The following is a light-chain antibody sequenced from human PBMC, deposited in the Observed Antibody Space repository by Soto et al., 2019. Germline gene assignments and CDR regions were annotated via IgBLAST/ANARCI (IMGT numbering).Light chain of an antibody. V-gene: IGKV1-9*01. CDR1: QGIGTY. CDR3: QQLNTFPPFFT. Sequence: IHLTQCPSSLSASVVDICTVTVLAIQGIGTYLVWYQQKSGKAPTVLIYASSTLQTGVPSRFSGSGSGTDFSLTISSLQPEDFATYFCQQLNTFPPFFTFGPGTKVDI. CDR2: ASS. J-gene: IGKJ3*01.